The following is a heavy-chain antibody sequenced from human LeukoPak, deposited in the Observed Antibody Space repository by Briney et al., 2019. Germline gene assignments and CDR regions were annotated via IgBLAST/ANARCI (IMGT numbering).Heavy chain of an antibody. CDR1: GYSISNGNF. CDR2: MYSSGST. J-gene: IGHJ3*02. Sequence: SETLSLTCSGSGYSISNGNFWGWIRQPPGKGLEWIGSMYSSGSTYYNPSLKSRVTISVDTSKNQFSLKLSSVTAADTAVYYCARGPPDCSSTSCYAFDAFDIWGQGTMVTVSS. D-gene: IGHD2-2*01. V-gene: IGHV4-38-2*02. CDR3: ARGPPDCSSTSCYAFDAFDI.